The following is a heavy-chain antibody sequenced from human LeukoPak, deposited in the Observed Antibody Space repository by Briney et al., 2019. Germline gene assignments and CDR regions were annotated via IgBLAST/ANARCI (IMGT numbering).Heavy chain of an antibody. V-gene: IGHV1-2*02. D-gene: IGHD4-11*01. Sequence: ASVKVSCKASGYTFTGYYMHWVRQAHGQGLEWMGWINPNSGGTNYAQKFQGRVTMTRDTSISTAYMELSRLRSDDTAVYYCASSTVTTQMGAFDIWGQGTMVTVSS. CDR3: ASSTVTTQMGAFDI. J-gene: IGHJ3*02. CDR1: GYTFTGYY. CDR2: INPNSGGT.